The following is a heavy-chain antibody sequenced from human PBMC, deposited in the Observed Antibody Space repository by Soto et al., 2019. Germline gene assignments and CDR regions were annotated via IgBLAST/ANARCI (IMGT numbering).Heavy chain of an antibody. CDR3: ARTEYYYYYMDV. J-gene: IGHJ6*03. CDR2: IYYSGST. Sequence: SETLSLTCTVSGGSISSYYWSWIRQPPGKGLEWIGYIYYSGSTNYNPSLKSRVTISVDTSKNQFSLKLSSVTAADTAVYYCARTEYYYYYMDVWGKGTTVTVSS. CDR1: GGSISSYY. V-gene: IGHV4-59*08.